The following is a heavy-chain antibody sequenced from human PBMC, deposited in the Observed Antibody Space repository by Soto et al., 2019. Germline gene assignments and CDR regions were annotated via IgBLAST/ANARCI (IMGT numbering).Heavy chain of an antibody. CDR3: ARGLYDSSGYYYYLQH. D-gene: IGHD3-22*01. V-gene: IGHV1-2*04. CDR2: INPNSGGT. CDR1: GYTFTGYY. Sequence: ASVKVSCKASGYTFTGYYMHWVRQAPGQGLEWMGWINPNSGGTNYAQKFQGWVTMTRDTSISTAYMELSRLRSDDTAVYYCARGLYDSSGYYYYLQHWGQGTLVTVSS. J-gene: IGHJ1*01.